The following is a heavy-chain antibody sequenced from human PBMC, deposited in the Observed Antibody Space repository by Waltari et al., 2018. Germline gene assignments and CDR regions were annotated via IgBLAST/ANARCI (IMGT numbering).Heavy chain of an antibody. CDR2: IYYRGST. Sequence: QVQLQESGPGLVKPSETLSLTCTVSGGSISSHYWRWIRQPPGKGLEWIGYIYYRGSTNYNPSLKSRVTISVDTSKNQFSLKLSSVTAADTAVYYCARDRGSGYDLGWFDPWGQGTLVTVSS. J-gene: IGHJ5*02. CDR3: ARDRGSGYDLGWFDP. CDR1: GGSISSHY. D-gene: IGHD5-12*01. V-gene: IGHV4-59*11.